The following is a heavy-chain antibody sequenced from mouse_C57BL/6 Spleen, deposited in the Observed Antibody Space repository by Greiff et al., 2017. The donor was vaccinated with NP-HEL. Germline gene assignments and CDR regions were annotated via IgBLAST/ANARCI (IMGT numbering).Heavy chain of an antibody. D-gene: IGHD1-1*01. J-gene: IGHJ3*01. CDR2: INPYNGGT. CDR3: ASYYGSSFPSWFAY. Sequence: VQLKESGPVLVKPGASVKMSCKASGYTFTDYYMNWVKQSHGKSLEWIGVINPYNGGTSYNQKFKGKATLTVDKSSSTAYMELNSLTSEDSAVYYCASYYGSSFPSWFAYWGQGTLVTVSA. V-gene: IGHV1-19*01. CDR1: GYTFTDYY.